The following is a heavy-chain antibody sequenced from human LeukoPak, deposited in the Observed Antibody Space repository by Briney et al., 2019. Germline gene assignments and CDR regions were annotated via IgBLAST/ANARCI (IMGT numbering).Heavy chain of an antibody. CDR1: RFTVSSNY. Sequence: GGSLRHSCAASRFTVSSNYMSWVRQAPGKGLEWVSVIYSGGSTYYADSVRGRFTISRDNSKNTLYLQMNSLRAEDTAVYYCAFTIFGVVIKDDDAFDIWGQGTMVTVSS. D-gene: IGHD3-3*01. J-gene: IGHJ3*02. CDR3: AFTIFGVVIKDDDAFDI. V-gene: IGHV3-66*02. CDR2: IYSGGST.